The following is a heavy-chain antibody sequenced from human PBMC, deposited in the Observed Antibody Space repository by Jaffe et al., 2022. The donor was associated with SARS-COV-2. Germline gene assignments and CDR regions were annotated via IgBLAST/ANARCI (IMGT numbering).Heavy chain of an antibody. Sequence: EVQLVESGGGLVQPGGSLRLSCAASGFTVSSNYMSWVRQAPGKGLEWVSVIYSGGSTYYADSVKGRFTISRDNSKNTLYLQMNSLRAEDTAVYYCARDGTIRPSKAVVAWGQGTLVTVSS. D-gene: IGHD2-15*01. J-gene: IGHJ4*02. CDR2: IYSGGST. CDR3: ARDGTIRPSKAVVA. CDR1: GFTVSSNY. V-gene: IGHV3-66*02.